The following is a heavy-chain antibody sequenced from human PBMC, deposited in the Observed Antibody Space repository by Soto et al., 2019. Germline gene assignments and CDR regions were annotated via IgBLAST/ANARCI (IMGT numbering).Heavy chain of an antibody. CDR1: GFTFSSYA. CDR2: ISYDGSNK. D-gene: IGHD3-3*01. V-gene: IGHV3-30-3*01. J-gene: IGHJ6*02. Sequence: GGALRLSCAASGFTFSSYAMHWVRQAPGKGLEWVAVISYDGSNKYYADSVKGRFTISRDNSKNTLYLQMNSLRAEDTAVYYCARDLLFEWLLKYYYYCMDFWGQGTTVTVSS. CDR3: ARDLLFEWLLKYYYYCMDF.